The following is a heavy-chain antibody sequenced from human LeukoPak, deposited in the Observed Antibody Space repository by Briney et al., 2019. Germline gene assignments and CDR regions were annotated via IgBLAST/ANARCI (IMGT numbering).Heavy chain of an antibody. V-gene: IGHV3-74*01. CDR2: INPDGTTT. J-gene: IGHJ5*02. CDR1: GFTSTTFW. Sequence: GGSLRLSCAASGFTSTTFWVNWVRQVPGKGLVWVSLINPDGTTTTYADSVKGRFTISRDNAKNTVYLQMNSLGGEDTAVYYCARDLRGSPDRWGQGTLVTVSS. D-gene: IGHD3-16*01. CDR3: ARDLRGSPDR.